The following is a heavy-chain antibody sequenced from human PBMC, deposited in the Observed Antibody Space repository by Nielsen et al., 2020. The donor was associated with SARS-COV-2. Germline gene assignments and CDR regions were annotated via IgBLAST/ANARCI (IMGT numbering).Heavy chain of an antibody. V-gene: IGHV4-34*01. J-gene: IGHJ5*02. CDR2: VNYRGGT. CDR1: GGSFGGYY. CDR3: ARSTIRDWFDP. Sequence: SETLSLTCAVYGGSFGGYYWSWLRQPPGKGLEWIGEVNYRGGTNYNPSLKSRVTISVDTSKNQFSLKLSSVTAADTAVYYCARSTIRDWFDPWGQGTLVTVSS.